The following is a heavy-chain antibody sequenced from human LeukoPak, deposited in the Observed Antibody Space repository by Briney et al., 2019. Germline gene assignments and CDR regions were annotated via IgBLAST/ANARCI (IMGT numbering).Heavy chain of an antibody. CDR2: IKTDGSDT. CDR3: VRDKTSGTAH. Sequence: GGSLRLSCAASGFYFSSYWMCWVRQAPGKGLVWVSRIKTDGSDTKYADSGKGRFTISRDKAKNSLYLQMDSLRAEDTAVYYCVRDKTSGTAHWGEGVLV. CDR1: GFYFSSYW. D-gene: IGHD1-7*01. V-gene: IGHV3-74*03. J-gene: IGHJ1*01.